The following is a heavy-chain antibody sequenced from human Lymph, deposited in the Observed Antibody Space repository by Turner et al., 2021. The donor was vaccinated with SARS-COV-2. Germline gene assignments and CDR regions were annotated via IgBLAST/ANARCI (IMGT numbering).Heavy chain of an antibody. V-gene: IGHV3-21*01. CDR1: GFPFSSYT. Sequence: EVQLVESGGGLVKPGGSLRLSCAASGFPFSSYTMNWVRQAPGKGLEGGSSISSSSSYIYYADSVKGRFTISRDNAKNSLYLQMNSLRAEDTAVYYCARERYDSSGSESYYFDYWGQGTLVTVSS. D-gene: IGHD3-22*01. CDR2: ISSSSSYI. CDR3: ARERYDSSGSESYYFDY. J-gene: IGHJ4*02.